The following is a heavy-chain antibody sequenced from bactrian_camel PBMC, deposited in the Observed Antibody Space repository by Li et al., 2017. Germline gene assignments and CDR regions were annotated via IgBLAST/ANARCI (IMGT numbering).Heavy chain of an antibody. CDR3: AAARHAYRDSSYALNRQRYND. Sequence: HVQLVESGGGSVQAGGSLTLSCAASGYSGRVLCMGWFRQVPGKEREGVAAMFTGSGTGMTFYADSVKGRFTISQDNAKNTVYLQMNSLEPDDTGMYYCAAARHAYRDSSYALNRQRYNDWGQGTQVTVS. V-gene: IGHV3-3*01. J-gene: IGHJ4*01. CDR1: GYSGRVLC. D-gene: IGHD4*01. CDR2: MFTGSGTGMT.